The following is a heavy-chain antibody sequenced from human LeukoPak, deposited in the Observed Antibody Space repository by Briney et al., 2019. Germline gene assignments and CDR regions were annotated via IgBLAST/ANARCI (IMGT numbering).Heavy chain of an antibody. Sequence: ASVKVSCKASGHTFTGYYMHWVRQAPGQGLEWMGWINPKSGGTKYAQKFQGRVTMTRDTSISTVYMELSRLRSDDTAVYYCARVDEYYYDSSGYLFDYWGQGTLVTVSS. V-gene: IGHV1-2*02. D-gene: IGHD3-22*01. CDR3: ARVDEYYYDSSGYLFDY. CDR2: INPKSGGT. J-gene: IGHJ4*02. CDR1: GHTFTGYY.